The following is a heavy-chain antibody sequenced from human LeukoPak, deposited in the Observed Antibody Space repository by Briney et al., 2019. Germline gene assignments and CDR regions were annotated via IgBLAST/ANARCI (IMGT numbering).Heavy chain of an antibody. D-gene: IGHD1-7*01. J-gene: IGHJ4*02. CDR2: ISGDGSST. CDR3: ARGGWGTAIDY. CDR1: GFTFSSYW. V-gene: IGHV3-74*01. Sequence: PGGSLRLSCAASGFTFSSYWMHWVRQAPGKGLGWVSYISGDGSSTTYADSVKGRFTISRDNAKNTLDLQMNSLRAEDTAVYYCARGGWGTAIDYWAQGTLVTVSS.